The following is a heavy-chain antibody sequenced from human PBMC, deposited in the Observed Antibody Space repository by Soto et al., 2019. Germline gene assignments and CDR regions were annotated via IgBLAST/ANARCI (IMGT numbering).Heavy chain of an antibody. Sequence: GGSLRLSCAASGFTFTTYWMTWVRQAPGKGLEWVANIKQDGSEKYYVDSVKGRFTISRDNAKNSLYLQMNSLRAEDTAVYYCARYGYYYGMDVWGQGTTVTVSS. J-gene: IGHJ6*02. CDR3: ARYGYYYGMDV. V-gene: IGHV3-7*03. D-gene: IGHD3-10*01. CDR2: IKQDGSEK. CDR1: GFTFTTYW.